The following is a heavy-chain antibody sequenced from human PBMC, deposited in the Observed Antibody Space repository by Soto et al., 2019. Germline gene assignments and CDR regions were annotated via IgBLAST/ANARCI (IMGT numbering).Heavy chain of an antibody. CDR3: ARRYGWAFDI. V-gene: IGHV4-59*08. CDR2: IYYSGST. CDR1: GGSISSYY. D-gene: IGHD3-16*01. J-gene: IGHJ3*02. Sequence: QVQLQESGPGLVKPSETLSLTCTVSGGSISSYYWSWIRQPPGKGLEWIGYIYYSGSTNYKPSLKPRDTISVDTSKNQFSLRLSAVTAADTAVYYCARRYGWAFDIWGQGTMVTVSS.